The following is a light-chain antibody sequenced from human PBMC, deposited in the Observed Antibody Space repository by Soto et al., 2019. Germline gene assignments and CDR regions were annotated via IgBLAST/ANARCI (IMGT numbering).Light chain of an antibody. Sequence: EIVMTQSPATLSVSPGERVTLSCRASQSVSSNLGWYQQKPGQAPRLLIYGASTRATGIPARFSGSGSGTQFTLTISSLQSEDFGIYYCQQYNNWPPLTFGGGTKVEI. V-gene: IGKV3-15*01. CDR3: QQYNNWPPLT. CDR2: GAS. CDR1: QSVSSN. J-gene: IGKJ4*01.